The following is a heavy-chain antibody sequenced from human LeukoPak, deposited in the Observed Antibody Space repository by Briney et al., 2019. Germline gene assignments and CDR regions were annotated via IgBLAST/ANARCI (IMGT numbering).Heavy chain of an antibody. CDR3: ARGLSIVGATGDY. CDR2: IYYSGST. V-gene: IGHV4-59*12. D-gene: IGHD1-26*01. CDR1: GGSISSYY. Sequence: SETLSLTCTVSGGSISSYYWSWIRQPPGKGLEWIGYIYYSGSTNYNPSLKSRVTISVDTSKNQFSLKLSSVTAADTAVYYCARGLSIVGATGDYWGQGTLVTVSS. J-gene: IGHJ4*02.